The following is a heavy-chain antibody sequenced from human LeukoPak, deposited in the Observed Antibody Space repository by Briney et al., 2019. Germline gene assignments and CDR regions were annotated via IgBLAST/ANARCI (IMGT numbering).Heavy chain of an antibody. CDR1: GFTFSTYA. Sequence: GGSLRHSCAASGFTFSTYAMNWVRQAPGKGLEWVSGISGSGGTTYYADSVQGRFTISRENSKKTVFLQMNSLRAEDTAVYYCAKGDAVTAIFPLDYWGQGTLVIVSS. CDR3: AKGDAVTAIFPLDY. V-gene: IGHV3-23*01. D-gene: IGHD2-21*02. CDR2: ISGSGGTT. J-gene: IGHJ4*02.